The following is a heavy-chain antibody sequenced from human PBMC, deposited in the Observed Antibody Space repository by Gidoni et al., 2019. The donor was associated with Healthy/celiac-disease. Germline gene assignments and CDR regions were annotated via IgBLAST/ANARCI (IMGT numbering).Heavy chain of an antibody. CDR3: ARVRRAAGTDY. CDR2: INHSGST. V-gene: IGHV4-34*01. CDR1: GGSSSGYY. D-gene: IGHD6-13*01. J-gene: IGHJ4*02. Sequence: QVQLQQWGAGLLQHSETLSLTCAVYGGSSSGYYWSWIRQPPGKGLEWIGEINHSGSTNYNPSLKSRVTISVDTSKNQFSLKLSSVTAADTAVYYCARVRRAAGTDYWGQGTLVTVSS.